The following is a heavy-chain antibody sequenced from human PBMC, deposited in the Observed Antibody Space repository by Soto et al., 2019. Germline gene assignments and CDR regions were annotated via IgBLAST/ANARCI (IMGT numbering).Heavy chain of an antibody. D-gene: IGHD6-19*01. CDR1: GGSVSSGSYY. CDR3: ARERRIAVTGTQVRRGYYYYCMDV. CDR2: IYYSGST. V-gene: IGHV4-61*01. J-gene: IGHJ6*02. Sequence: QVQLQESGPGLVKPSETLSLTCTVSGGSVSSGSYYWSWIRQPPGKGLEWIGYIYYSGSTNYNPCLKSRDTGSVDTSKNQCSLKQSSVTAADTAVYYCARERRIAVTGTQVRRGYYYYCMDVWCQGTTVTVAS.